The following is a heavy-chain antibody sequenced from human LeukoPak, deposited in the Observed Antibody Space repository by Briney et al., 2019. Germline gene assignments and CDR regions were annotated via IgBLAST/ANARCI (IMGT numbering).Heavy chain of an antibody. CDR1: GGSFSGYY. V-gene: IGHV4-34*01. J-gene: IGHJ4*02. CDR3: ARAKRQRWLQSEIFDY. D-gene: IGHD5-24*01. CDR2: INHSGST. Sequence: PSETLSLTCAVYGGSFSGYYWSWIRRPPGKGLEWIGEINHSGSTNYNPSLKSRVTISVDTSKNQFSLKLSSVTAADTAVYYCARAKRQRWLQSEIFDYWGQGTLVTVSS.